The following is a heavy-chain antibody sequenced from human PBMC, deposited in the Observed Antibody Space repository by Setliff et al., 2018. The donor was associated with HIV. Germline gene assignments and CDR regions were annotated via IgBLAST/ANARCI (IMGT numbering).Heavy chain of an antibody. CDR1: GGTFSSYA. D-gene: IGHD6-6*01. CDR2: IIPIFGTA. CDR3: ARGPYSSSSYYYGMDV. J-gene: IGHJ6*02. V-gene: IGHV1-69*13. Sequence: SVKVSCKASGGTFSSYAISWVRQAPGQGLEWMGGIIPIFGTANYAQKFQGRVTITADEPTSTAYMELSSLRSEDTAVYYCARGPYSSSSYYYGMDVWGQGTTVTVSS.